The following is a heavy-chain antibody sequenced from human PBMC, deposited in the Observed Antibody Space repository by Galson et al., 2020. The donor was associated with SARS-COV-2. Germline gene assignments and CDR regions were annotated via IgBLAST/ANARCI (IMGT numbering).Heavy chain of an antibody. CDR1: GYSISSGYY. CDR3: ARDLGVAEAGDFSHTYYCYSGMDV. V-gene: IGHV4-38-2*02. D-gene: IGHD6-13*01. Sequence: ASETLSLTCTVSGYSISSGYYWGWIRQPPGKGLEWIGHIYHTGNTYYNPSLESRVTLSVDTSKNQFSLTLSAVTAADTAVYFCARDLGVAEAGDFSHTYYCYSGMDVWGQGTTVTVSS. CDR2: IYHTGNT. J-gene: IGHJ6*02.